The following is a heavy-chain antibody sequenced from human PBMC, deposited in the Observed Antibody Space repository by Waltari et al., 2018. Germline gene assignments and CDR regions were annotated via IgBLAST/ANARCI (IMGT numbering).Heavy chain of an antibody. D-gene: IGHD5-12*01. CDR2: CGGSGVST. CDR1: GFTFSSYA. CDR3: AKGSDGYDY. Sequence: EVQLLESGGGLVQPGGSLRLSCVASGFTFSSYAMSWVRQAPGKGRGWGSACGGSGVSTYYDDSGKGRFTISRDNSKNTLYRQRNSLRAEETAVYYGAKGSDGYDYWAREPWSPSPQ. V-gene: IGHV3-23*01. J-gene: IGHJ4*02.